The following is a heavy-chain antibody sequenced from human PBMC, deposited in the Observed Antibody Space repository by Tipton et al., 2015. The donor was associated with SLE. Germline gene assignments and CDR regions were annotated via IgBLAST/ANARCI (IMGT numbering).Heavy chain of an antibody. CDR3: ATGAHDGVYFDY. V-gene: IGHV4-34*09. Sequence: TLSLTCAVYGESFNGYFWTWIRQPPGKGLEWIAEIIHSGVTNYNPSLRSRVTISVDMSKNQVSLRLNSVTAADTAVYYCATGAHDGVYFDYWGQGTLVTVSS. CDR1: GESFNGYF. J-gene: IGHJ4*02. CDR2: IIHSGVT. D-gene: IGHD3-16*01.